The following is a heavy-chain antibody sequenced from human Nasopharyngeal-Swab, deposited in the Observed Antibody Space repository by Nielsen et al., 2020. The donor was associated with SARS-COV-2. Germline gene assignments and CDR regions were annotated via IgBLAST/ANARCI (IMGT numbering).Heavy chain of an antibody. CDR3: AREDWARVHWDYYYYMDV. V-gene: IGHV1-69*06. CDR2: IIPIFGTA. J-gene: IGHJ6*03. CDR1: GGTFSSYA. D-gene: IGHD2-21*01. Sequence: SVQVSCKASGGTFSSYAISWVRQAPAQGLEWMGGIIPIFGTANYAQKFQGRVTITADKSTSTAYMELSSLRSEDTAVYYCAREDWARVHWDYYYYMDVWGKGTTVTVSS.